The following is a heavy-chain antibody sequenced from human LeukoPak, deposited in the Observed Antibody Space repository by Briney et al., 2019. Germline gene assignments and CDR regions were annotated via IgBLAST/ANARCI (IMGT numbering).Heavy chain of an antibody. V-gene: IGHV3-30*02. Sequence: GGSLRLSCAASGFTFSSYGMHWVRQAPGKGLEWVAFIRYDGSNKYYADSVKGRFTISRDNSKNTLYLQMNSLRAEDTAVYYCARYAQEHGSGTYHPDYWGQGTLVTVSS. CDR1: GFTFSSYG. CDR3: ARYAQEHGSGTYHPDY. D-gene: IGHD3-10*01. CDR2: IRYDGSNK. J-gene: IGHJ4*02.